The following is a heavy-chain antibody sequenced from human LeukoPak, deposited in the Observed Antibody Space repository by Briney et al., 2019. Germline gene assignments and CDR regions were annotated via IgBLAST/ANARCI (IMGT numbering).Heavy chain of an antibody. CDR3: ARDRRRLRGMNGDGDAFDI. Sequence: PGGPLRLSCAASGFSVRSNYISWVRQAPGKGLEWVSMLYSDGSIFHADSVKGRFTMSRDNSRNTLDLQMNSLRVEDTAVYFCARDRRRLRGMNGDGDAFDIWGQGTMVTVSS. V-gene: IGHV3-53*01. CDR1: GFSVRSNY. D-gene: IGHD1-1*01. CDR2: LYSDGSI. J-gene: IGHJ3*02.